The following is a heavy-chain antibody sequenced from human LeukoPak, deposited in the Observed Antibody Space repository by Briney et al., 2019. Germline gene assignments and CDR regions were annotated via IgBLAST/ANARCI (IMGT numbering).Heavy chain of an antibody. CDR1: GFTFSSYE. V-gene: IGHV3-48*03. Sequence: GGSLRLSCAASGFTFSSYEMNWVRQAPGKGLEWVSYISSIGSTIYYADSVKGRFTISRDNAKNSLYLQMSSLRAEDTAVYYCARDRINWNDGFDPWGQGILVTVSS. J-gene: IGHJ5*02. CDR3: ARDRINWNDGFDP. D-gene: IGHD1-20*01. CDR2: ISSIGSTI.